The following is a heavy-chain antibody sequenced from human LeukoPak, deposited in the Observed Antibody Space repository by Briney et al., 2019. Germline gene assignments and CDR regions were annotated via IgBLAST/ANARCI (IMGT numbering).Heavy chain of an antibody. Sequence: SGTLSLTCAVSGVSISSGGYSWSWIRHPPGKGLEWIGCIYHSGRTYSNPSHNRQATISVYRSKNQSSLKLSSVTAADTAVYYCARAGSGYGYGISRFDPWGQGNLVTVSS. D-gene: IGHD5-18*01. V-gene: IGHV4-30-2*01. CDR2: IYHSGRT. J-gene: IGHJ5*02. CDR1: GVSISSGGYS. CDR3: ARAGSGYGYGISRFDP.